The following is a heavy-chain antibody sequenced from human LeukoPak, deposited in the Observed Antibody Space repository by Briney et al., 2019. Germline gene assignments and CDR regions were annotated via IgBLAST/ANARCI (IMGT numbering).Heavy chain of an antibody. Sequence: SETLSLTCTVSGGSISSYYWSWIRQPPGKGLEWIGYIYYSGSTNYNPSLKSRVTISVDTSKNQFSLKLSSVTAADTAVYYCARGPFYYFSYMDVWGKGTTVTVSS. V-gene: IGHV4-59*01. CDR3: ARGPFYYFSYMDV. CDR1: GGSISSYY. CDR2: IYYSGST. J-gene: IGHJ6*03.